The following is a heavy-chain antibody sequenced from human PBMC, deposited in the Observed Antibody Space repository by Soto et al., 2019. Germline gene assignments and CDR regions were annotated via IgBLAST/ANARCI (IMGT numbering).Heavy chain of an antibody. CDR1: GGSISSGDYY. V-gene: IGHV4-30-4*01. CDR2: IYYSGTT. D-gene: IGHD5-18*01. CDR3: ARALTQLWPHYYYGMDV. Sequence: PSETLSLTCTVSGGSISSGDYYWSWVRQPPGKGLEWIGYIYYSGTTYYNPSLKSRVTISVDTSKNQFSLKLTSVTAADTAVYYCARALTQLWPHYYYGMDVWGQGTTVTVSS. J-gene: IGHJ6*02.